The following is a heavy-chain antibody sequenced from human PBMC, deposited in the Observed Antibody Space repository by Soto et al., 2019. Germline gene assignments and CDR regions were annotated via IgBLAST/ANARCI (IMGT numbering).Heavy chain of an antibody. CDR1: SGPSGSHN. CDR3: VRQGIDYLHGLVDV. J-gene: IGHJ6*02. Sequence: QVHVQQSGPGLVKPSETLSLSCTVSSGPSGSHNWGWIRQPPGRGLEWIGYVYYTGGTSYNPSLKSRVTISADTSTNHISLPLSSVTAADTAVYYCVRQGIDYLHGLVDVWGQGTTVSVPS. CDR2: VYYTGGT. D-gene: IGHD1-26*01. V-gene: IGHV4-59*08.